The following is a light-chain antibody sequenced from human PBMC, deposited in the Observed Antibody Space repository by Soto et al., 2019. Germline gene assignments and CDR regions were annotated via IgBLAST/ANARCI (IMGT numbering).Light chain of an antibody. CDR2: DSS. CDR1: QSISGY. V-gene: IGKV3-11*01. Sequence: EIVLTQSPATLSLSPGESATLSCRASQSISGYLAWYQQNTGQAPRLLIYDSSNRATGIPARFSGSGSGTDFTLTISSLEPEDFAVYYCQQRASWPLTFGGGTKVEIK. CDR3: QQRASWPLT. J-gene: IGKJ4*01.